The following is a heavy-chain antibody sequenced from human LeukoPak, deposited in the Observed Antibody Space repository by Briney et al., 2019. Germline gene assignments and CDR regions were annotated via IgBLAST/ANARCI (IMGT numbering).Heavy chain of an antibody. J-gene: IGHJ6*02. V-gene: IGHV4-34*01. CDR1: GGSFSGYY. CDR2: INHSGST. Sequence: PSETLSLTCAVYGGSFSGYYWSWIRQPPGKGLEWIGEINHSGSTNYNPSLKSRVTISVDTSKNQFSLKLSSVTAADTAVYYCARGSWGSYGFNYYYYGMDVWGQGTTVTVSS. D-gene: IGHD5-18*01. CDR3: ARGSWGSYGFNYYYYGMDV.